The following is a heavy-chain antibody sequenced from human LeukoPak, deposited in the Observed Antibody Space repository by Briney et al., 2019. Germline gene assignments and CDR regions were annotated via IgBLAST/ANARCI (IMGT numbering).Heavy chain of an antibody. CDR1: GFTFSSYS. CDR3: ARDRLRYSSGWRRFDP. Sequence: GGSLRLSCAASGFTFSSYSMNWVRQAPGKGLEWVSSISTSSSYINYADSVKGRFTISRDNAKNSLYLQMNSLRAEDTALYHCARDRLRYSSGWRRFDPWGQGTLVTVSS. J-gene: IGHJ5*02. CDR2: ISTSSSYI. V-gene: IGHV3-21*04. D-gene: IGHD6-19*01.